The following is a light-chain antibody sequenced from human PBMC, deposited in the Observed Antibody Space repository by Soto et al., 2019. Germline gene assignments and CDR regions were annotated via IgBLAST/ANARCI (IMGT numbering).Light chain of an antibody. CDR3: QVWDSSTDHYV. J-gene: IGLJ1*01. CDR2: YNS. V-gene: IGLV3-21*04. Sequence: SYELTQPPSVSVAPGKAASITCGGNNIGSKSVHWYQQKPGQAPVLVIYYNSGRPSGIPERFSGSNSGNTATLTISRVEAGDEADYYCQVWDSSTDHYVFGTGTKLTVL. CDR1: NIGSKS.